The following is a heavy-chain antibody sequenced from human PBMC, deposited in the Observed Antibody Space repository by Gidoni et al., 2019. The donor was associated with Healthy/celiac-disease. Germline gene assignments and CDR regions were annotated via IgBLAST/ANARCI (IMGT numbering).Heavy chain of an antibody. Sequence: QVQLVESGGGVVQPGRSLRLSCAASGFTFSSYGMHWVRQAPGKGLEWVAVIWYDGSNKYYADSVKGRFTISRDNSKNTLYLQMNSLRAEDTAVYYCARDPDSSGYLPSYYFDYWGQGTLVTVSS. J-gene: IGHJ4*02. CDR3: ARDPDSSGYLPSYYFDY. CDR1: GFTFSSYG. D-gene: IGHD3-22*01. CDR2: IWYDGSNK. V-gene: IGHV3-33*01.